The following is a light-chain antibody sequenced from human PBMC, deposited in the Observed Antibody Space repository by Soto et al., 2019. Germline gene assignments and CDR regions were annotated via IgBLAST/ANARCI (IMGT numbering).Light chain of an antibody. CDR1: QSVSSSN. Sequence: EIVLTQSPGTLSLSPGERATLSCRASQSVSSSNLAWYQQKPGQAPRLLIYGASTRATGIPARFSGSGSVTEFTLTISSLQSEDFAVYYCQQYNKWPGTFGQGTKLEIK. V-gene: IGKV3-15*01. CDR2: GAS. CDR3: QQYNKWPGT. J-gene: IGKJ2*01.